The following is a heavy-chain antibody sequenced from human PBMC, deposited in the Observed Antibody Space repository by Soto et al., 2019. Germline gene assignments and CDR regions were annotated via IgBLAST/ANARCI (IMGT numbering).Heavy chain of an antibody. D-gene: IGHD1-1*01. CDR1: GFTFDDYA. J-gene: IGHJ4*02. CDR2: ISWNSGSI. V-gene: IGHV3-9*01. CDR3: AKEQTGYFDY. Sequence: EVQLVESGGGLVQPGRSLRLSCAASGFTFDDYAMHWVRQAPGKGLEWVSGISWNSGSIGYADSVKGRFTISRDNAKNSLYLQMNSLRAEDTALYYCAKEQTGYFDYWGQGTLVTVSS.